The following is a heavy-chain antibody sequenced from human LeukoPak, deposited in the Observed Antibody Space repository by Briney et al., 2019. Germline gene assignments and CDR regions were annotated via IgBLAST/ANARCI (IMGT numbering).Heavy chain of an antibody. J-gene: IGHJ4*02. CDR3: ARALGVVFDY. V-gene: IGHV6-1*01. CDR1: GDSVSSNLAT. CDR2: TYYGSKWYD. D-gene: IGHD2-8*01. Sequence: QTLSLTCAISGDSVSSNLATWNWIRQSPSRGLEWLGRTYYGSKWYDDYAGSVKSRLTINPDTSKNQLSLQLKFVTPEDTAVYFCARALGVVFDYWGQGTLVTVSS.